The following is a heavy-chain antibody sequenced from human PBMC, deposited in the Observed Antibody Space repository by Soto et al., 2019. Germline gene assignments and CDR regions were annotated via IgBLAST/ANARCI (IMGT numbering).Heavy chain of an antibody. V-gene: IGHV4-34*01. CDR3: ARTVLLWFGEVDAFDI. D-gene: IGHD3-10*01. CDR1: GRSFSVYY. J-gene: IGHJ3*02. Sequence: PSETLSLTFAVYGRSFSVYYWSWIRQPPGKGMEWIGEINHSGSTNYNPSLKSRVTISVDTSKNQFSLKLSSVTAADTAVYYCARTVLLWFGEVDAFDIWGQGTMVT. CDR2: INHSGST.